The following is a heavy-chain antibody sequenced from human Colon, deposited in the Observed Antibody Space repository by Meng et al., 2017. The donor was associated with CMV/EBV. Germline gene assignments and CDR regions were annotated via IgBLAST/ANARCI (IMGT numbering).Heavy chain of an antibody. Sequence: GESLKISCAASGFTFSNYAMNWVRQAPGKGLEWVSGLSASGRNTYYADSVKGRFTISRDNSKNTLYLQMNSLRTDDTAMYYCAREMGHKKRIFDYWGQGTLVTVSS. D-gene: IGHD2-15*01. J-gene: IGHJ4*02. CDR2: LSASGRNT. CDR1: GFTFSNYA. CDR3: AREMGHKKRIFDY. V-gene: IGHV3-23*01.